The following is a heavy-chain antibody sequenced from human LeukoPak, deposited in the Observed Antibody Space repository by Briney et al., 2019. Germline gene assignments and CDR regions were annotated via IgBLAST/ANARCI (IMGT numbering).Heavy chain of an antibody. Sequence: SETLSLTCTVSGGSISSYYRSWIRQPPGKGLEWIGYIYYSGSTNYNPSLKSRVTISVDTSKNQFSLKLSSVTAADTAVYYCARVRTTVTYYFDYWGQGTLVTVSS. CDR2: IYYSGST. CDR1: GGSISSYY. D-gene: IGHD4-11*01. V-gene: IGHV4-59*01. CDR3: ARVRTTVTYYFDY. J-gene: IGHJ4*02.